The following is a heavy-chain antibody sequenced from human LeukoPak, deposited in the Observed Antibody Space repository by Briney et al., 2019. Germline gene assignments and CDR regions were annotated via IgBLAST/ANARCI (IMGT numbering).Heavy chain of an antibody. CDR3: AKDRKSMVLGYGMDV. V-gene: IGHV3-9*01. D-gene: IGHD3-10*01. CDR1: GFTFDDYA. Sequence: GGSLRLSCAASGFTFDDYAMHWVRQAPGKGLEWVSGISWNSGSIGYADSVKGRFTISRDNAKNSLYLQMNSLRAEDTALYYCAKDRKSMVLGYGMDVWGQGTTVTVSS. J-gene: IGHJ6*02. CDR2: ISWNSGSI.